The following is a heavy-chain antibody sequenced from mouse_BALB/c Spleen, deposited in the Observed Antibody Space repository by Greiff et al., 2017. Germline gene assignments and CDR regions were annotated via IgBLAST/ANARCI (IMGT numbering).Heavy chain of an antibody. CDR2: ISSGSSTI. V-gene: IGHV5-17*02. Sequence: EVMLVESGGGLVQPGGSRKLSCAASGFTFSSFGMHWVRQAPEKGLEWVAYISSGSSTIYYADTVKGRFTISRDNPKNTLFLQMTSLRSEDTAMYYCARSIYYDFPYFDYWGQGTTLTVSP. CDR3: ARSIYYDFPYFDY. CDR1: GFTFSSFG. D-gene: IGHD2-4*01. J-gene: IGHJ2*01.